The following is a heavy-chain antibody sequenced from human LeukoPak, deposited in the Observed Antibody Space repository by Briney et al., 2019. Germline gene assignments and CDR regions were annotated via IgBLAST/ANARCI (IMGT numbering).Heavy chain of an antibody. J-gene: IGHJ4*02. CDR2: IIPIFGTA. CDR1: GYTFTSYD. CDR3: ARRYDSSGYYYFDY. Sequence: ASVRVSCKASGYTFTSYDFNWVRQAPGQGLEWMGGIIPIFGTANYAQKFQGRVTITADESTSTAYMELSSLRSEDTAVYYCARRYDSSGYYYFDYWGQGTLVTVSS. V-gene: IGHV1-69*13. D-gene: IGHD3-22*01.